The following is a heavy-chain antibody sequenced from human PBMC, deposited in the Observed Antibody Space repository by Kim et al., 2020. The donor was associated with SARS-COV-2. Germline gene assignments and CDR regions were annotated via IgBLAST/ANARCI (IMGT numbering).Heavy chain of an antibody. J-gene: IGHJ4*02. CDR3: ARSGASGYSGYDLDY. D-gene: IGHD5-12*01. V-gene: IGHV1-46*01. Sequence: QNCQGRVTMTRDTSTSTVYMELSSLRSEDTAVYYCARSGASGYSGYDLDYWGQGTLVTVSS.